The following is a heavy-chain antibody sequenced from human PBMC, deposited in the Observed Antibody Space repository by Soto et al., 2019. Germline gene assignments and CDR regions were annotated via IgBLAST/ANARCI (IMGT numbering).Heavy chain of an antibody. J-gene: IGHJ4*02. CDR1: GFTLSNNG. CDR3: ARELASGN. CDR2: ISRDGNTK. Sequence: QVQLVESGGGVVQSGRSLRLSCAASGFTLSNNGMHWVRQAPGKGLEWVAVISRDGNTKFYADSVKGRFAISKDNSENTLYLQMNSLRLEDTAVYFCARELASGNWGQGTLVTVSS. D-gene: IGHD3-10*01. V-gene: IGHV3-30*03.